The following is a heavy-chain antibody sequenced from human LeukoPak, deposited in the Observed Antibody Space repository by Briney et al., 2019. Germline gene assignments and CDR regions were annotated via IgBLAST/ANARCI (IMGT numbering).Heavy chain of an antibody. V-gene: IGHV1-2*02. D-gene: IGHD6-13*01. CDR2: INPNSGGT. CDR1: GYTFTGYY. J-gene: IGHJ4*02. CDR3: ARDRLISAAGSFDY. Sequence: GASVKVSCKASGYTFTGYYMHWVRQAPGQGLEWMGWINPNSGGTNYAQKCQGRVAMTGDTSISTAFMELSRLTSDDTAVYYCARDRLISAAGSFDYWGQGTLVTVSS.